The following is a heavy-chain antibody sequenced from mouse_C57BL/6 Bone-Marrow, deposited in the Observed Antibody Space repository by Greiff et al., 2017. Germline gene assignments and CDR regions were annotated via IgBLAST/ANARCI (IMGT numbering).Heavy chain of an antibody. V-gene: IGHV5-6*01. CDR1: GFTFSSYG. J-gene: IGHJ2*01. D-gene: IGHD2-1*01. CDR2: ISSGGSYT. CDR3: ARQNYGNSYYFDY. Sequence: EVKLMESGGDLVKPGGSLKLSCAASGFTFSSYGMSWVRPTPDKRLEWVATISSGGSYTYYPDSVKGRFTISRDNAKNTLYLQMSRLKSEDTAMYYCARQNYGNSYYFDYWGQGTTLTVSS.